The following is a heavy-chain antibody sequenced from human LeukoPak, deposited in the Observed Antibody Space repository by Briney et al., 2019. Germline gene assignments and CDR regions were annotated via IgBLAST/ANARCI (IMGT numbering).Heavy chain of an antibody. V-gene: IGHV4-38-2*02. J-gene: IGHJ4*02. D-gene: IGHD3-16*02. Sequence: PSETLSLTCTVSGYSISSGYYWGWIRQPPGKGLEWIGSIYHSGSTYYNPSLKSRVTISVDTSKNQFSLRLSSVTAADTAVYYCARDFPITFGGVIVRVSFDYWGQGTLVTVSS. CDR2: IYHSGST. CDR1: GYSISSGYY. CDR3: ARDFPITFGGVIVRVSFDY.